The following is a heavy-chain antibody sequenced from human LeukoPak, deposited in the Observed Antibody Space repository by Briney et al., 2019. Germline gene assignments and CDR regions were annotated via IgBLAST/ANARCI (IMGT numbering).Heavy chain of an antibody. CDR3: VRDFSGESGYGGY. J-gene: IGHJ4*02. CDR1: GFSFSHYT. D-gene: IGHD5-12*01. V-gene: IGHV3-21*01. Sequence: GGSLRLSRAASGFSFSHYTMNWVRQTPGKGLEWISSINPAGTSTYYADSVKGRFTISRDAAKNSLYLQMNSLRVEDTALYYCVRDFSGESGYGGYWGPGTLVTVSS. CDR2: INPAGTST.